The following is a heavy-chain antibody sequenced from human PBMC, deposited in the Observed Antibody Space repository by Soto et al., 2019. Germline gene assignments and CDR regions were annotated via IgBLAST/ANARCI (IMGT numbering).Heavy chain of an antibody. CDR1: GDSISNYY. CDR3: ALLPRGRAAASRGDAFDF. CDR2: IYYSGST. V-gene: IGHV4-59*01. Sequence: QVQLQESGPGLVKPSETLSLTCTVSGDSISNYYWNWIRQPPGKGLEWIGYIYYSGSTNYNPSLKSRITISVDTSKNQFSLKLTSVTAADTAVYYCALLPRGRAAASRGDAFDFWGQGTMVTVSS. D-gene: IGHD2-15*01. J-gene: IGHJ3*01.